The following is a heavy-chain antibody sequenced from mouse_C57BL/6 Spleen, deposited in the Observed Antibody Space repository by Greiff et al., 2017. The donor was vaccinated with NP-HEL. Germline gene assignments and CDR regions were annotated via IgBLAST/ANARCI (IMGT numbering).Heavy chain of an antibody. V-gene: IGHV1-66*01. Sequence: VQGVESGPELVKPGASVKISCKASGYSFTSYYIHWVKQRPGQGLEWIGWIYPGSGNTKYNEKFKGKATLTADTSSSTAYMQLSSLTSEDSAVYYCARGSNWDPFMDYWGQGTSVTVSS. CDR1: GYSFTSYY. CDR3: ARGSNWDPFMDY. J-gene: IGHJ4*01. CDR2: IYPGSGNT. D-gene: IGHD4-1*01.